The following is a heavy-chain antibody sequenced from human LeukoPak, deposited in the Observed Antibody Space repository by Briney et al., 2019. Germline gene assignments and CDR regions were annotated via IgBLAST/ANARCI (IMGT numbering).Heavy chain of an antibody. CDR2: IKGNGDTT. CDR1: GFTFHNYA. Sequence: GGSLRLSCAASGFTFHNYAMHWVRQAPGKGLEWVSLIKGNGDTTYNADSVKGRFTISRDNSKNSLYLQINSLRTEDTALYYCAKDIGSGWSFDYWGQGTLVTISS. D-gene: IGHD6-19*01. CDR3: AKDIGSGWSFDY. V-gene: IGHV3-43*02. J-gene: IGHJ4*02.